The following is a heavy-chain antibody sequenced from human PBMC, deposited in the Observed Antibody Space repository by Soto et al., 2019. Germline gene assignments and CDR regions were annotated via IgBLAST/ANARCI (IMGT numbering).Heavy chain of an antibody. V-gene: IGHV1-18*01. CDR1: GYTFTSTY. Sequence: GASVKVSCKSSGYTFTSTYVDWVRQAPGQGLEWMGVINPNNGNTNYAQKFQGRVTMTTDTSTTTTHMELRSLRSDDKAVYYCARSQKRYCSGGNCYWINWFEPWGQGTLVTVSS. J-gene: IGHJ5*02. D-gene: IGHD2-15*01. CDR3: ARSQKRYCSGGNCYWINWFEP. CDR2: INPNNGNT.